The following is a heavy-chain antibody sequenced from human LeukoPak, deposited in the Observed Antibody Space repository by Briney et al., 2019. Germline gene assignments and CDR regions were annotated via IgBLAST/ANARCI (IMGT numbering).Heavy chain of an antibody. D-gene: IGHD2-2*01. CDR3: ARDKGYCSSTSCDSDYGMDV. CDR1: GGSISSYY. CDR2: IYYSGST. J-gene: IGHJ6*04. V-gene: IGHV4-59*01. Sequence: PSETLSLTCTVSGGSISSYYWSWLRQPPGKGLEWIGYIYYSGSTNYNSSLKSRVTISVDTSKNQFSLKLSSVTAADTAVYYCARDKGYCSSTSCDSDYGMDVWGKGTTVTVSS.